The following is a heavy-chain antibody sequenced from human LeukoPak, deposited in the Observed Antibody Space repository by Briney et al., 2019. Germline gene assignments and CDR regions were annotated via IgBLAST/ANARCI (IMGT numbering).Heavy chain of an antibody. CDR3: ARASGSYYFCDY. V-gene: IGHV4-31*03. CDR2: IYYSGST. J-gene: IGHJ4*02. D-gene: IGHD1-26*01. CDR1: GGSLSRGGYY. Sequence: SETLSLTCTVSGGSLSRGGYYWSWIRQHPGKGLEWIGYIYYSGSTYYNPSLKSRVTISVDTSKNQFSLKLSSVTAADTAVYYCARASGSYYFCDYWGQGTLVTVSS.